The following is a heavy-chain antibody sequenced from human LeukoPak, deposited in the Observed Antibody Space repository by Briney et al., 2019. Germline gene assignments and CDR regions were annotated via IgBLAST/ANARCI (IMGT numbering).Heavy chain of an antibody. Sequence: SVKVSCKASGGTFSSYAISCVRQAPGQGLEWMGGIIPIFGTANYEQKFQGRVTITADESTSTAYMELSSLRSEDTAVYYCASIHSSGWYRDYYYYGMYVWGEGATVTVSS. V-gene: IGHV1-69*13. CDR1: GGTFSSYA. J-gene: IGHJ6*04. D-gene: IGHD6-19*01. CDR2: IIPIFGTA. CDR3: ASIHSSGWYRDYYYYGMYV.